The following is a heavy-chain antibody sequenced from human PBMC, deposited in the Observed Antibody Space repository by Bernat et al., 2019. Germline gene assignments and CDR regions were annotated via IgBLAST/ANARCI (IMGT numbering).Heavy chain of an antibody. CDR1: GYTFTSYG. V-gene: IGHV1-18*01. D-gene: IGHD5-24*01. CDR3: AIDGEMATISYYYGMDV. CDR2: ISAYNGNT. Sequence: QVQLVQSGAEVKKPGASVKVSCKASGYTFTSYGISWVRQAPGQGLEWMGWISAYNGNTNYAQKLQGRVTMTTDTSTSTAYMELRSLRSDDTAVYYCAIDGEMATISYYYGMDVWGQGTTVTVSS. J-gene: IGHJ6*02.